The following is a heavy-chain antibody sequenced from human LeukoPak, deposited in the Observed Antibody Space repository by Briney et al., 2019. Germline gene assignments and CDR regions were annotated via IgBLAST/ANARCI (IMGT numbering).Heavy chain of an antibody. D-gene: IGHD2-15*01. J-gene: IGHJ4*02. Sequence: GGSLRLSCAASGFTFSSNAMSWVRQGPGKGLEWVSYITGSGGSTLYADSVKGRFTVSRDNSKNTLYLQMNSLRAEDTAVYYCAKGLSVASSFFDYWGQGTLVTVSS. V-gene: IGHV3-23*01. CDR2: ITGSGGST. CDR3: AKGLSVASSFFDY. CDR1: GFTFSSNA.